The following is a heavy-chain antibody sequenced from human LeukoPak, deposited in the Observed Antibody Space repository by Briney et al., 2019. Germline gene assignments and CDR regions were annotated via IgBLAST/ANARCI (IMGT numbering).Heavy chain of an antibody. CDR1: GYSISDGYY. J-gene: IGHJ3*02. V-gene: IGHV4-38-2*02. CDR2: IYYSGST. CDR3: ARVDGADYDILTGYSEDAFDI. D-gene: IGHD3-9*01. Sequence: PSETLSLTCTVSGYSISDGYYWGWIRQPPGKGLEWIGSIYYSGSTYYNPSLKSRVTISVDTSKNQFSLKLSSVTAADTAVYYCARVDGADYDILTGYSEDAFDIWGQGTMVTVSS.